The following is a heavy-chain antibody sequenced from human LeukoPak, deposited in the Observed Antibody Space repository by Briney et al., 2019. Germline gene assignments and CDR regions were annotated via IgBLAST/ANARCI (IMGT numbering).Heavy chain of an antibody. CDR1: GFSFSGHW. V-gene: IGHV3-74*01. D-gene: IGHD6-6*01. CDR2: ISPTGSTT. Sequence: GGSLRLSCTASGFSFSGHWMHWARQLPGKGLVWVSRISPTGSTTSYADSVKGRFTISRDNAKNTLYLQVNNLRAEDTAVYYCARGPNSNWSGLDFWGQGTLLTVSS. J-gene: IGHJ4*02. CDR3: ARGPNSNWSGLDF.